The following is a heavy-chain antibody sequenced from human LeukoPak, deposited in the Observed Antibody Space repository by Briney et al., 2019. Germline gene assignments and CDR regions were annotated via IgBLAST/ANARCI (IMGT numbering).Heavy chain of an antibody. CDR2: ISSNGVNK. CDR1: SFPYINYA. J-gene: IGHJ5*02. Sequence: PGGSLRLSCAASSFPYINYAMHWVRQAPGKGLEWVAVISSNGVNKYYADSVKGRFTISRDNAKNSLYLQMNSLRAEDTAVYYCARERSGLRYCSGGSCRNWFDPWGQGTLVTVSS. V-gene: IGHV3-30-3*01. CDR3: ARERSGLRYCSGGSCRNWFDP. D-gene: IGHD2-15*01.